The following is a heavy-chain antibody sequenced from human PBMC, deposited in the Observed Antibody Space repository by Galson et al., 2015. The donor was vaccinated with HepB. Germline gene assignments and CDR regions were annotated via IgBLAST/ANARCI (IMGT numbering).Heavy chain of an antibody. CDR1: GFIFRSYG. CDR3: ARDRSSGGGCLDH. V-gene: IGHV3-33*01. Sequence: SLRLSCAGSGFIFRSYGIHWVRQAPGKGLEWLAVIYSDGSNKYYADSVKGRFTISRDNPKNTLYLQMTSLRAEDTAVYYCARDRSSGGGCLDHWGQGTLVTVSS. J-gene: IGHJ4*02. D-gene: IGHD2-15*01. CDR2: IYSDGSNK.